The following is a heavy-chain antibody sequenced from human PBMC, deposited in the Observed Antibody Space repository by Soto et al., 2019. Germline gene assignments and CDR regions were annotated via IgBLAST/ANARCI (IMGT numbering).Heavy chain of an antibody. V-gene: IGHV5-51*01. D-gene: IGHD3-22*01. CDR3: ARHSYYYDSSGYYSDY. J-gene: IGHJ4*02. CDR2: IYPGDSDT. CDR1: GYSFTSYW. Sequence: GESLKISCKCSGYSFTSYWIGWVRQMPGKGLEWMGIIYPGDSDTRYSPSFQGQVTISADKSISTAYLQWSSLKASDTAMYYCARHSYYYDSSGYYSDYWGQGTLVTVSS.